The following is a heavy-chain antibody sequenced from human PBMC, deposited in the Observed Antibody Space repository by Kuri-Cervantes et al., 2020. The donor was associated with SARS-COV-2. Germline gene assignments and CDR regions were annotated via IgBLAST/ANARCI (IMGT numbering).Heavy chain of an antibody. CDR2: ISGSGGST. J-gene: IGHJ5*02. Sequence: GGSLRLSCAASGFTFSSYAMSWVRQAPGKGLEWVSAISGSGGSTYYADSVKGRFTTSRDNSKNTLYLQMNSLRAEDTAVYYCAKSYYGGTTGWFDPWGQGTLVTVSS. D-gene: IGHD4-23*01. V-gene: IGHV3-23*01. CDR3: AKSYYGGTTGWFDP. CDR1: GFTFSSYA.